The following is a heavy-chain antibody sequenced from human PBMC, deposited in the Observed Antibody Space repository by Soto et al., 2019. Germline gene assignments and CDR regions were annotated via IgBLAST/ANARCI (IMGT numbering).Heavy chain of an antibody. CDR1: GGSISSYY. D-gene: IGHD2-15*01. V-gene: IGHV4-59*08. J-gene: IGHJ6*02. CDR2: IYYSGST. Sequence: PSETLSLTCTVSGGSISSYYWSWIRQPPGKGLEWIGYIYYSGSTNYNPSLKSRVTISVDTSKNQFSLKLSSVTAADTAVYYCARTLGYCSGGSCYPAYGYGMDVWGQGTTVTVSS. CDR3: ARTLGYCSGGSCYPAYGYGMDV.